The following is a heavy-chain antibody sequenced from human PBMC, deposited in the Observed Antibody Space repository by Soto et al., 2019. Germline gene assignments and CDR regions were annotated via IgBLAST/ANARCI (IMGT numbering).Heavy chain of an antibody. CDR1: GYTFTSYY. D-gene: IGHD2-21*02. V-gene: IGHV1-46*01. CDR3: ARDTVVTPGDYYYGMDV. J-gene: IGHJ6*02. Sequence: ASVKVSCKASGYTFTSYYMHWVRQAPGQGLEWMGIINPSGGSTSYAQKFQGRVTMTRDTSTSTVYMELSSLRSEDTAVYYRARDTVVTPGDYYYGMDVWGQGTTVTVSS. CDR2: INPSGGST.